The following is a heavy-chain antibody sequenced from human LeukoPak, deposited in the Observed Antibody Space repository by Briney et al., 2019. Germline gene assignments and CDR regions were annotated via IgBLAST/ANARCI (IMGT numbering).Heavy chain of an antibody. CDR2: INHSGST. CDR1: GGSFSGYY. Sequence: SETLSLTCAVYGGSFSGYYWSWIRQPPGKGLEWIGEINHSGSTNYNPSLKSRVTISVDTSKNQFSLKLSSVTAADTAVYYCARRLRYFDWPGWFDPWGQGTLVTVSS. J-gene: IGHJ5*02. CDR3: ARRLRYFDWPGWFDP. D-gene: IGHD3-9*01. V-gene: IGHV4-34*01.